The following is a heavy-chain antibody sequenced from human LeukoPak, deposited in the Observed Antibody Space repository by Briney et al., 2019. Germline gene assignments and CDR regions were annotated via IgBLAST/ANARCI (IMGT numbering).Heavy chain of an antibody. V-gene: IGHV5-51*01. CDR1: GYSFTSYW. CDR2: IYPGDSDI. J-gene: IGHJ4*02. Sequence: GESLKISCKGSGYSFTSYWIAWVRQIPGKGLEWVGIIYPGDSDIRYSPSFQGQVTISADKSISTAYLQWSSLKASDTAMYYCARRGMYSSNWFYFDYWGQGTLVTVSS. D-gene: IGHD6-13*01. CDR3: ARRGMYSSNWFYFDY.